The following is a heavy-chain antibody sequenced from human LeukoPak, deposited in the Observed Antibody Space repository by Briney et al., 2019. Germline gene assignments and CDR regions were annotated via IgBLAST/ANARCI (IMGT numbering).Heavy chain of an antibody. D-gene: IGHD2-8*01. V-gene: IGHV1-69*05. CDR1: GYTFTSYY. CDR3: AGEDCTNGVCYYYFDY. J-gene: IGHJ4*02. CDR2: IIPIFGTA. Sequence: SVKVSCKASGYTFTSYYMHWVRQAPGQGPEWMGGIIPIFGTANYAQKFQGRVTITTDESTSTAYMELSSLRSEDTAVYYCAGEDCTNGVCYYYFDYWGQGTLVTVSS.